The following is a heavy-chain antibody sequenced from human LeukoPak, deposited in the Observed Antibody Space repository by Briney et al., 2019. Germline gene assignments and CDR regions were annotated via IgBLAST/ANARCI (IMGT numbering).Heavy chain of an antibody. CDR1: GFTFSNYG. Sequence: GGSLRLSCAASGFTFSNYGMHWVRQAPGKGLEWVTFIQYDGSNKYYADSVKGRFTISRDNSKNTLYLQMNSLRAEDTAVYYCAKVFGTGRAARDDYWGQGTLVTVSS. D-gene: IGHD6-6*01. J-gene: IGHJ4*02. CDR2: IQYDGSNK. V-gene: IGHV3-30*02. CDR3: AKVFGTGRAARDDY.